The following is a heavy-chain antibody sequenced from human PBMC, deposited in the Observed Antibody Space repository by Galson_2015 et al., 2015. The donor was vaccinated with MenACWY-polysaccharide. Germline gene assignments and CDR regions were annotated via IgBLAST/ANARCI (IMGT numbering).Heavy chain of an antibody. J-gene: IGHJ3*02. D-gene: IGHD1-26*01. CDR2: TFYESTWSN. CDR1: GDSVSSDSVA. V-gene: IGHV6-1*01. CDR3: VRQHHEWQPTAPDAFDI. Sequence: CAISGDSVSSDSVAWNWVRQSPSRGLEWLGRTFYESTWSNNYAESVKSRITINPDTSKNQVSLQLSSVSPEDTAVYYCVRQHHEWQPTAPDAFDIWGQGTMVTVSS.